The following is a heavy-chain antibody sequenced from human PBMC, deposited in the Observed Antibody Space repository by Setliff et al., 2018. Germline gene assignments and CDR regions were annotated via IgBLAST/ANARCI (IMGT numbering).Heavy chain of an antibody. J-gene: IGHJ4*02. Sequence: ASVKVSCKASGYTFTGYYMYWVRQAPGQGLEWMGRINPSSGATIYAQKFQGRVTMTSDTSISTAYMELGRLRSDDTAVYFCARGRDFWSGYLVYWGQGTLVTVSS. CDR2: INPSSGAT. D-gene: IGHD3-3*01. CDR3: ARGRDFWSGYLVY. CDR1: GYTFTGYY. V-gene: IGHV1-2*06.